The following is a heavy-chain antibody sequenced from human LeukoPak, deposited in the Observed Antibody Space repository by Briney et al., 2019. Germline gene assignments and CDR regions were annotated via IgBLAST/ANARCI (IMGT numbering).Heavy chain of an antibody. V-gene: IGHV4-39*01. J-gene: IGHJ4*02. CDR3: ASNWGGDEYFFDY. CDR2: IYYSGST. Sequence: SETLSLTCTVSSGSIRSSSYYWGWIRQPPGKGLEWIASIYYSGSTYYNPSLKSRVTISVDTSRDQFSLSLSSVTAAETAVYCCASNWGGDEYFFDYWGQGSLVTVSS. D-gene: IGHD7-27*01. CDR1: SGSIRSSSYY.